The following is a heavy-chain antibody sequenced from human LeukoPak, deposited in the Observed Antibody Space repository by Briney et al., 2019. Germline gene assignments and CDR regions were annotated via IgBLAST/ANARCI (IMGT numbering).Heavy chain of an antibody. V-gene: IGHV1-69*02. J-gene: IGHJ4*02. CDR1: GGTFSSYT. CDR3: ARMLGPYRAEFDY. Sequence: ASVKVSCKASGGTFSSYTISWVRQAPGQGLEWMGRIIPILGIANYAQKFQGRVTITADKSTSTAYMELSSLRSEDTAVYYCARMLGPYRAEFDYWGQGTLVTVSS. CDR2: IIPILGIA. D-gene: IGHD3-10*02.